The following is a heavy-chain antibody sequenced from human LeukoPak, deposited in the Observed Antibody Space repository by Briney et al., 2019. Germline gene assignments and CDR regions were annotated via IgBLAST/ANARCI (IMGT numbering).Heavy chain of an antibody. CDR3: ASSRRYYYGSSGYYAFDI. V-gene: IGHV4-30-4*08. J-gene: IGHJ3*02. CDR2: IYYSGST. Sequence: SETLSLTCTVSGGSISSGGYYWSWIRQPPGKGLEWIGYIYYSGSTYYNPSLKSRVTISVDTSKIHFSLKLSSVTAADTALYYCASSRRYYYGSSGYYAFDIWGQGTMVTVSS. CDR1: GGSISSGGYY. D-gene: IGHD3-22*01.